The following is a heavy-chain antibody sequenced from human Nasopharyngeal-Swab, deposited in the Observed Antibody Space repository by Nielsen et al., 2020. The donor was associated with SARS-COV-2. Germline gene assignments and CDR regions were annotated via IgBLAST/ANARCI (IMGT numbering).Heavy chain of an antibody. J-gene: IGHJ4*02. CDR3: ADTPNLDY. CDR2: ITANGLSR. D-gene: IGHD1-14*01. CDR1: GFTFSNYA. V-gene: IGHV3-23*01. Sequence: GGSLRLSCAASGFTFSNYAMSWVRQAAGKGLEWVSSITANGLSRHYADSVKGRFTISRDNSKNTVSLQMNSLRAEDTAIYYCADTPNLDYWGQGTLVTVSS.